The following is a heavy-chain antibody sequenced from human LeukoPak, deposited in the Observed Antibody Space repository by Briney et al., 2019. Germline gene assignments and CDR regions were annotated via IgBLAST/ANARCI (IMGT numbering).Heavy chain of an antibody. V-gene: IGHV3-53*01. Sequence: QTGGSLRLSCAASGFTFSSYWMHWVRQAPGKGLEWVSVIYSGGSTYYADSVKGRFTISRDNSKNTLYLQMNSLRAEDTAVYYCARGKKWEGYYFDYWGQGTLVTVSS. J-gene: IGHJ4*02. CDR2: IYSGGST. CDR1: GFTFSSYW. CDR3: ARGKKWEGYYFDY. D-gene: IGHD1-26*01.